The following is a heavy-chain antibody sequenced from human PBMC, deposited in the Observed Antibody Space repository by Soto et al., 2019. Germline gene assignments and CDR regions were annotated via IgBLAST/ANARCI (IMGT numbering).Heavy chain of an antibody. CDR3: ARGMLYWGYFDY. CDR1: GGSFSGYY. CDR2: INHSGST. J-gene: IGHJ4*02. D-gene: IGHD3-16*01. V-gene: IGHV4-34*01. Sequence: QVQLQQWGAGLLKPSETLSLTCAVYGGSFSGYYWSWIRQPPGKGLEWIGEINHSGSTNYNPSLKSRVTISVDTSKNQFSLKLSSVTAADTAVYYCARGMLYWGYFDYWGQGTLVTVSS.